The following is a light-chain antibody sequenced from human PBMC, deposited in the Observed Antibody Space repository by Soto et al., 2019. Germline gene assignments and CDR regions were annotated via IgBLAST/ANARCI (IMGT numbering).Light chain of an antibody. V-gene: IGKV1-33*01. CDR1: HDISNF. J-gene: IGKJ2*01. CDR3: QQYIHLPYT. CDR2: DAS. Sequence: DIQMTQSPSSLSASVGDRVTITCQASHDISNFLNWYLLKPGKAPKLLIFDASYLETGVPSRFSGSGSGTDFTFTISSLQTEDIGTYYCQQYIHLPYTLGQGTKLDIK.